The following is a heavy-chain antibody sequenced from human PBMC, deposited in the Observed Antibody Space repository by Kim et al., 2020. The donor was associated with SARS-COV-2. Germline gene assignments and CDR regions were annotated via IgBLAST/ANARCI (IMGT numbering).Heavy chain of an antibody. CDR1: GFTFSDYY. V-gene: IGHV3-11*03. J-gene: IGHJ4*02. Sequence: GGSLRLSCAASGFTFSDYYMSWIRQAPGKGLEWVSYISSSSSYTNYADSVKGRFTISRDNAKNSPYLQMNSLRAEDTAVYYCARSARHFDYWGQGTLVTVSS. CDR3: ARSARHFDY. CDR2: ISSSSSYT.